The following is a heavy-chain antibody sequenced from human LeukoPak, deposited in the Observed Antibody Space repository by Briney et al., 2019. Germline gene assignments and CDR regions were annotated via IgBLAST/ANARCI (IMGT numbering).Heavy chain of an antibody. J-gene: IGHJ3*02. D-gene: IGHD1-26*01. CDR2: ITWNSGNI. V-gene: IGHV3-9*01. Sequence: GGSLRLSCAASGFNFDDYAMHWVRQAPGKGLEWVSGITWNSGNIAYADSVKGRFTISRDNAKNSLYLQMNSLRAEDTAVYYCAREGLGWELPHAFDIWGQGTMVTVSS. CDR1: GFNFDDYA. CDR3: AREGLGWELPHAFDI.